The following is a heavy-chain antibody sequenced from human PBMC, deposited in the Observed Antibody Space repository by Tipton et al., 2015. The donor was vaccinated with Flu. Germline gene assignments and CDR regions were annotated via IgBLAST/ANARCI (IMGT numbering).Heavy chain of an antibody. Sequence: TLSLTCTVSGYSMRSDYFWGWIRQPPGKGLEWIGNIHYSGSPHYSPSLKSRVTISIDRSKNQFSLNLKSVTAADMAVYYCARRDYTNYVSDPKSWFDPWGQGTLVAVSS. CDR1: GYSMRSDYF. V-gene: IGHV4-38-2*02. J-gene: IGHJ5*02. CDR3: ARRDYTNYVSDPKSWFDP. CDR2: IHYSGSP. D-gene: IGHD4-11*01.